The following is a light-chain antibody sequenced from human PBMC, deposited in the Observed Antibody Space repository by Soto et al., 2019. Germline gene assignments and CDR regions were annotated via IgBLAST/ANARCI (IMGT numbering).Light chain of an antibody. CDR3: QSYDSSLSGYV. CDR1: SSNIGAGYE. J-gene: IGLJ1*01. Sequence: QLVLTQPPSVSEAPGQRVTISCTGGSSNIGAGYEAHWYQQVPGTAPKLLIYENNNRPSGVPDRFSGSKSGTSASLAITGLQAEDEAEYYCQSYDSSLSGYVFGTGTKVTVL. V-gene: IGLV1-40*01. CDR2: ENN.